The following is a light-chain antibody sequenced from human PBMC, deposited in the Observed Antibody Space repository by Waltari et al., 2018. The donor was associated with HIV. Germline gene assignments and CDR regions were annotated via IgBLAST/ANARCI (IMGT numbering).Light chain of an antibody. J-gene: IGKJ5*01. CDR1: QSISSY. CDR2: AAS. CDR3: QQSYSTLQIS. Sequence: DIQMTQSPSSLSASVGDRVPITCRASQSISSYLNWYQQKPGKAPKLLIYAASSLQSGVPSRFSGSGSGTDFTHTISSLQPEDFATYYCQQSYSTLQISVGQGTRLEI. V-gene: IGKV1-39*01.